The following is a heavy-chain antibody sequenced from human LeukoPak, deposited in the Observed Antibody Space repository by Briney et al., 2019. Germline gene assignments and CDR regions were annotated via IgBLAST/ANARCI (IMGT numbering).Heavy chain of an antibody. D-gene: IGHD3-22*01. CDR3: ARAVVFYYDGSGYSTRFDY. CDR1: GAXISSSY. CDR2: IYYGGST. Sequence: PSETLSLTCTVSGAXISSSYCSWIRQPPGKGLQWIGYIYYGGSTNYNPSLKSRVTISVDTSKNQFSLKLSSVTAADTAMYYCARAVVFYYDGSGYSTRFDYWGQGTMVTVSS. V-gene: IGHV4-59*01. J-gene: IGHJ4*02.